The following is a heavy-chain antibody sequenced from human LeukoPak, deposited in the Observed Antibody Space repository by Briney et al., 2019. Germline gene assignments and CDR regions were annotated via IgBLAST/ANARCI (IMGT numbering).Heavy chain of an antibody. D-gene: IGHD6-13*01. CDR1: GGSISSYY. CDR3: ARHGIAAAGHFDY. V-gene: IGHV4-59*08. J-gene: IGHJ4*02. Sequence: SETLSLTCIVSGGSISSYYWSWIRQPPGKGLEWIGYIYYSGSTNYKPSLKSRVTISVDTSKNQFSLKLSSVSAADTAVYYCARHGIAAAGHFDYWGQGTLVTVSS. CDR2: IYYSGST.